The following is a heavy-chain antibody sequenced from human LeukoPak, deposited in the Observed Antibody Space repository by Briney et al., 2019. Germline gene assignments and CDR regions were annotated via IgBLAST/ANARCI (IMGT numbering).Heavy chain of an antibody. CDR3: TRGAFFLDY. J-gene: IGHJ4*02. Sequence: ASVKVSCKASGYIFTGYNLHWVRQAPGQGLEWMGRISPNNGGTDFAQNFQGRVTMTRDTSIRTAYLELSNLRSDDTAVYYCTRGAFFLDYWGQGTLVTVSS. CDR2: ISPNNGGT. V-gene: IGHV1-2*06. CDR1: GYIFTGYN. D-gene: IGHD3-3*01.